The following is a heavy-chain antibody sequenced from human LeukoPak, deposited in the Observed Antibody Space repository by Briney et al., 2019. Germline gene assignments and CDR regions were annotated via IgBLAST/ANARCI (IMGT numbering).Heavy chain of an antibody. J-gene: IGHJ4*02. CDR2: IYYSGST. CDR3: ATRIRYSGSYSTDY. CDR1: GGSISSYY. Sequence: PSETLSLTCTVSGGSISSYYWSWIRQPPGKGLEWIGYIYYSGSTNYNPSLKSRVTISVDTSKNQFSLKLSSVTAADTAVYYCATRIRYSGSYSTDYWGQGTLVTVSS. D-gene: IGHD1-26*01. V-gene: IGHV4-59*12.